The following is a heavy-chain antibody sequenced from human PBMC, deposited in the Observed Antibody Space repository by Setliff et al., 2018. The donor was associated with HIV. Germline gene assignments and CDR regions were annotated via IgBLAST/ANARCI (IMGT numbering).Heavy chain of an antibody. Sequence: ASVKVSCKASGYTFTDYYIHWVRQAPGQGLEWMGRINPKSGGTNYVQKFQGRVTMTTDTSINTAYLELSRLRSDDTAVYYCAKDRTGTGTTLHVWGKGTTVTVPS. J-gene: IGHJ6*04. D-gene: IGHD1-7*01. V-gene: IGHV1-2*06. CDR2: INPKSGGT. CDR1: GYTFTDYY. CDR3: AKDRTGTGTTLHV.